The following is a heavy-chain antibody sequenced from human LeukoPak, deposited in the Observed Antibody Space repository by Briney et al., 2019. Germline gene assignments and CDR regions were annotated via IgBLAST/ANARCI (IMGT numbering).Heavy chain of an antibody. CDR3: ARTPTDSSGWYSFFDP. V-gene: IGHV4-31*03. J-gene: IGHJ5*02. CDR1: GGSISSGGYY. D-gene: IGHD6-19*01. Sequence: SETLSLTCTVSGGSISSGGYYWSWIRQHPGKGLEWIGYIYYSGSTYYNPSLKSRVTISVDTSKNQFSLKLSSVTAADTAVYYCARTPTDSSGWYSFFDPWGQGTLVTVSS. CDR2: IYYSGST.